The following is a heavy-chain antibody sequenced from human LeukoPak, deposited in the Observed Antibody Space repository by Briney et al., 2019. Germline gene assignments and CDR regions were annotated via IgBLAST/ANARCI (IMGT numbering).Heavy chain of an antibody. CDR1: GFTFSVYS. Sequence: GGSLRLFCAVSGFTFSVYSMNWVRQAPGKGLEWVSFISSSSTIYYADSVEGRFTISRDNAKNSLYLQMNSLRAEDTAVYYCARTAYGSGSYDYWGQGTLVTVSS. D-gene: IGHD3-10*01. CDR3: ARTAYGSGSYDY. J-gene: IGHJ4*02. V-gene: IGHV3-69-1*01. CDR2: ISSSSTI.